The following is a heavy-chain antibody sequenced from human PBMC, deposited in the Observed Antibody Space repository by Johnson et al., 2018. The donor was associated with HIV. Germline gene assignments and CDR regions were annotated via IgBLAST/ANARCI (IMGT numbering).Heavy chain of an antibody. V-gene: IGHV3-53*01. J-gene: IGHJ3*02. CDR3: ARAVYSSSSSCAFDI. D-gene: IGHD6-6*01. CDR1: GFIVSSNY. CDR2: IYTDDST. Sequence: VQLVESGGGLIQPGGSLRLSCGASGFIVSSNYMSWVRQAPGKGLEWVSVIYTDDSTYYADSVKGRFTISRDNSKNTLYLQMNSLRAEDTAVYYCARAVYSSSSSCAFDIWGQGTMVTVSS.